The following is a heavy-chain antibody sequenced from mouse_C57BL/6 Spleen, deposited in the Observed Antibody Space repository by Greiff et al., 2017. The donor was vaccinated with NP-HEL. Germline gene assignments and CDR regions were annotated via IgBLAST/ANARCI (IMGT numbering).Heavy chain of an antibody. CDR3: ARPQLTGFAY. CDR2: INPDSSTI. D-gene: IGHD3-3*01. CDR1: GIDFSRYW. Sequence: EVQLQESGGGLVQPGGSLKLSCAASGIDFSRYWMSWVRRAPGKGLEWIGEINPDSSTINYAQSLKDKFIISRDNAKNTLYLQMSKVISEDTSLYYSARPQLTGFAYWGQGTLVTVSA. J-gene: IGHJ3*01. V-gene: IGHV4-1*01.